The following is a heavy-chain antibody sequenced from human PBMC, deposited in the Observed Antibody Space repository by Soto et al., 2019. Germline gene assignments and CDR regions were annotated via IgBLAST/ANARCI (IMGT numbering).Heavy chain of an antibody. D-gene: IGHD6-13*01. J-gene: IGHJ5*02. V-gene: IGHV4-39*01. CDR3: ARRGHSTSWYWFDP. CDR2: ISYSGGT. Sequence: QLQLQESGPGLLRPSETLSLTCTVSGGSISTGSYTGGWIRQPPGKGLEWIGTISYSGGTYFNPSLKSRVTISLDTSKNQFSLKSTSVTAADTAVYYCARRGHSTSWYWFDPWGQGTLVTVSS. CDR1: GGSISTGSYT.